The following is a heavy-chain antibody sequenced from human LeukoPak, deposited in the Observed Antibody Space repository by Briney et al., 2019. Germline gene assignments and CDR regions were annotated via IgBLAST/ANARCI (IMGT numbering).Heavy chain of an antibody. CDR3: AREGYSYGYVSFDY. Sequence: SVKVSCKASGYTFTTYGISWVRQAPGQGLEWMGGIIPIFGTANYAQKFQGRVTITADESTSTAYMELRSLRSDDTAVYYCAREGYSYGYVSFDYWGQGTLVTVSS. CDR2: IIPIFGTA. V-gene: IGHV1-69*13. J-gene: IGHJ4*02. D-gene: IGHD5-18*01. CDR1: GYTFTTYG.